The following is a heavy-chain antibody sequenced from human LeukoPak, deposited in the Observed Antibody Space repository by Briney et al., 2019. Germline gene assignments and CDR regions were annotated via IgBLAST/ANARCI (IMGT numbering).Heavy chain of an antibody. D-gene: IGHD3-22*01. V-gene: IGHV3-53*01. CDR3: AKGSGSSGYLDHGY. CDR1: GFTVSSNY. Sequence: GGSLRLSCAASGFTVSSNYMSWVRQAPGKGLEWVSVIYSGGSTYYADSVKGRFTISRDNSKDTLYLQMNSLRAEDTAVYYCAKGSGSSGYLDHGYWGQGTLVIVSS. J-gene: IGHJ4*02. CDR2: IYSGGST.